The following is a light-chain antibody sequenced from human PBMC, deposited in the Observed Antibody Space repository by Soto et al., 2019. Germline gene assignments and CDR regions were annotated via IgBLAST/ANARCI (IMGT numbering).Light chain of an antibody. CDR1: SSNIGAGHD. CDR3: QSYDSSLSGLYV. Sequence: SVLTQPPSVSGAPGQRVTISCTGSSSNIGAGHDVHWYQQLPGAAPKLLIYGNSIRPSGVPDRFSGSKSGTSASLAITGLQAEDEADYYCQSYDSSLSGLYVFGTGTKVTVL. J-gene: IGLJ1*01. V-gene: IGLV1-40*01. CDR2: GNS.